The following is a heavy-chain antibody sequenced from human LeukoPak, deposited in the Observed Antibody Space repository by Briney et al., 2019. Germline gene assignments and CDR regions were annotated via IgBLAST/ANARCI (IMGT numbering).Heavy chain of an antibody. J-gene: IGHJ4*02. CDR1: GFAFSTSA. CDR3: ARARYYDSTGGFDH. V-gene: IGHV3-21*06. Sequence: GGSLRLSCAASGFAFSTSAMDWVRQAPGKGLERVSSISSDRAAIYYADSVKGRFTISRDNARNSLCLQMNSLRAEDTAMYYCARARYYDSTGGFDHWGQGTLVTVSS. D-gene: IGHD3-22*01. CDR2: ISSDRAAI.